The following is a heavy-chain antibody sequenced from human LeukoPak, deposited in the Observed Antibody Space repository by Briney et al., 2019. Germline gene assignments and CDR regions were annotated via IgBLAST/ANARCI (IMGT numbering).Heavy chain of an antibody. CDR2: ISSSSSTI. CDR3: ARARNRGRDYYDSSGGELDY. J-gene: IGHJ4*02. CDR1: GFTFSDYY. V-gene: IGHV3-11*04. D-gene: IGHD3-22*01. Sequence: PGGSLRLSCAASGFTFSDYYMSWIRQAPGKGLEWVSYISSSSSTIYYADSVKGRFTISRDNAKNSLYLQRNSLRAEDTAVYYCARARNRGRDYYDSSGGELDYWGQGTLVTVSS.